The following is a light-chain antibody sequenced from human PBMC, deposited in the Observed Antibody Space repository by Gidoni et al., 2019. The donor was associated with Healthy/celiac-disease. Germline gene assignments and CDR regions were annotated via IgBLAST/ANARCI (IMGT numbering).Light chain of an antibody. Sequence: EIVMTQSPATLSVSPGERATLSCRASQSVSSNLAWYQQKPGQAPRLLISGASTRATGIPARFSGSGSGTEFPFTISSLQSEDFAVYYCQQYNNWPPGPYTFGQGTKLEIK. CDR1: QSVSSN. CDR3: QQYNNWPPGPYT. J-gene: IGKJ2*01. V-gene: IGKV3-15*01. CDR2: GAS.